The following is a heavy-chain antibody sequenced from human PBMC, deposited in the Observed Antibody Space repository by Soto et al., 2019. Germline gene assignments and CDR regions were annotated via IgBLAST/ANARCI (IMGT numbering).Heavy chain of an antibody. D-gene: IGHD3-22*01. CDR1: GFTFSSYA. CDR3: VRTTYFSDSSGYTRCFDY. V-gene: IGHV3-30-3*01. CDR2: ISYDGSNK. Sequence: PGGSLRLSCAASGFTFSSYAMHWVRQAPGKGLEWVAVISYDGSNKYYADSVKGRFTISRDNSKNTLYLQMNSLRAEDTAVYHCVRTTYFSDSSGYTRCFDYWGQGTLVTVSS. J-gene: IGHJ4*02.